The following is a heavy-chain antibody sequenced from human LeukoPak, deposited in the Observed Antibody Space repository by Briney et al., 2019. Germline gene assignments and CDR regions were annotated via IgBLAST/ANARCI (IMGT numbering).Heavy chain of an antibody. D-gene: IGHD6-19*01. CDR3: ARGSKQWLVRHAFDI. CDR1: GYTFTGYY. Sequence: GASVKVSCKASGYTFTGYYMHWVRQAPGQGFEWMGWINPNSGGTNYAQKFQGRVTMTRDTSISTAYMELSRLRSDDTAVYYCARGSKQWLVRHAFDIWGQGTMVTVSS. CDR2: INPNSGGT. J-gene: IGHJ3*02. V-gene: IGHV1-2*02.